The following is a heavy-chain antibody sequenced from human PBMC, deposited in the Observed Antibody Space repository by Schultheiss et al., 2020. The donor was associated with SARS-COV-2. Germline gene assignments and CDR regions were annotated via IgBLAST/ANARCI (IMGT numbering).Heavy chain of an antibody. CDR2: IYYSGST. V-gene: IGHV4-59*01. Sequence: SETLSLTCTVSGGSISSYYWSWIRQPPGTGLEWIGYIYYSGSTNYNPSLKSRVTISVDTSKNQFSLKLSSVTAADTAVYYWARGFSSSWYAGMDVWGQGTTVTVSS. CDR3: ARGFSSSWYAGMDV. CDR1: GGSISSYY. J-gene: IGHJ6*02. D-gene: IGHD6-13*01.